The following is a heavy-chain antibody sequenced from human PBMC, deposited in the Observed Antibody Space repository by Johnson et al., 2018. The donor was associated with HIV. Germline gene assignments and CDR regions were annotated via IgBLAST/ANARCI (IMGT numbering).Heavy chain of an antibody. V-gene: IGHV3-30*04. CDR1: GFTFSRYA. CDR3: ARGARWWELLRGSAFDI. D-gene: IGHD1-26*01. J-gene: IGHJ3*02. CDR2: ISYDGSNK. Sequence: QVKLVESGGGVVQPGRSLRLSCAASGFTFSRYAMHWVRQAPGKGLEWLAVISYDGSNKYYADSVKGRFTISRDNSKNTRYLQMNSLRAEDTAVYYCARGARWWELLRGSAFDIWGQGTMVTVSS.